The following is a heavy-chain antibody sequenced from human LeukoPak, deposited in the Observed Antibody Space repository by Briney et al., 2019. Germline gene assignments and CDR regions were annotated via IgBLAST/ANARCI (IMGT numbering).Heavy chain of an antibody. V-gene: IGHV1-18*01. CDR1: GYTFTSYG. J-gene: IGHJ6*03. D-gene: IGHD6-6*01. CDR2: ISAYNGNT. Sequence: ASVKVSCKASGYTFTSYGISWVRQAPGQGLEWMGWISAYNGNTNYAQKLQGRVTMTTDTSTSTAYMELRSLRSDDTAVYYCARDWRGMYSSSPLLGGGYYYMDVWGKGTTVTVSS. CDR3: ARDWRGMYSSSPLLGGGYYYMDV.